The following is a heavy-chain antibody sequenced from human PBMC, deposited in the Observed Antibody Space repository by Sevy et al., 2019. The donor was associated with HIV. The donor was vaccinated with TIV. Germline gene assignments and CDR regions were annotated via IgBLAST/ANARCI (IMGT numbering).Heavy chain of an antibody. Sequence: GGSLRLSCAASGFTFSSYGMHWVRQAPGKGLEWVAVISYDGSNKYYADSVKGRFTISRDNSKNTLYLQMNSLRAEDTAVYYCAKGPDFWSGYPDYWGQRTLVTVSS. J-gene: IGHJ4*02. CDR2: ISYDGSNK. D-gene: IGHD3-3*01. CDR3: AKGPDFWSGYPDY. CDR1: GFTFSSYG. V-gene: IGHV3-30*18.